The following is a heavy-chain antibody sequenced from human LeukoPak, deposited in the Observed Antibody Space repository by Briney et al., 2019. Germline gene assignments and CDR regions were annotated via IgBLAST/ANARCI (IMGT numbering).Heavy chain of an antibody. Sequence: GGSLRLSCAASGFTFSSYGMHWVRQAPGKGLEWVAFIRYDGSNKYYADSVKGRFTISRDNSKNTLYLQMNSLRAEDTAVYYCAKDHCGGDCYSYYYYMDVWGKGTTVTISS. V-gene: IGHV3-30*02. CDR3: AKDHCGGDCYSYYYYMDV. J-gene: IGHJ6*03. CDR2: IRYDGSNK. CDR1: GFTFSSYG. D-gene: IGHD2-21*02.